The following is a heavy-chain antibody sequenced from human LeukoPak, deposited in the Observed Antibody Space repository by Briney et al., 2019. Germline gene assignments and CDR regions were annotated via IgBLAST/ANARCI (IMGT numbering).Heavy chain of an antibody. D-gene: IGHD4-23*01. V-gene: IGHV1-69*05. CDR3: ASLYGGNSGTYYYYMDV. CDR1: GGTFSSYA. J-gene: IGHJ6*03. CDR2: IIPIFGTA. Sequence: GASVKVSCKASGGTFSSYAISWVRQAPGQGLEWMGGIIPIFGTANYAQKFQGRVTITTDESTSTAYMELSSLRSEDTAVYYCASLYGGNSGTYYYYMDVWGKGTTVTVSS.